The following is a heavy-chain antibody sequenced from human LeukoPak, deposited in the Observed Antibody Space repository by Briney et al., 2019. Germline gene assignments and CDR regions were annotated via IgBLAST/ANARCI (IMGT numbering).Heavy chain of an antibody. CDR1: GGSISSYY. Sequence: PSETLSLTCTVSGGSISSYYWSWIRQPPGKGLEWIGYIYYSGSTNYNPSLKSRGTISVDTSKNQFSLKLSSVTVADTAVYYCARVSGYCSGGSCYANWFDPWGQGTLVTVSS. J-gene: IGHJ5*02. D-gene: IGHD2-15*01. CDR3: ARVSGYCSGGSCYANWFDP. CDR2: IYYSGST. V-gene: IGHV4-59*01.